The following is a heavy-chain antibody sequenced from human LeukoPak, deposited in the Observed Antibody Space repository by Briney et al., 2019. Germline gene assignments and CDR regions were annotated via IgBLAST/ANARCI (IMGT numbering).Heavy chain of an antibody. CDR1: GYTFTSYG. D-gene: IGHD2-2*01. V-gene: IGHV1-18*01. CDR3: ARDRRGIVVVPAARGYYYYYGMDV. CDR2: ISAYNGNT. Sequence: APVKVSCKASGYTFTSYGISWVRQAPGQGLEWMGWISAYNGNTNYAQKLQGRVTMTTDTSTSTAYMELRSLRSDDTAVYYCARDRRGIVVVPAARGYYYYYGMDVWGQGTTVTVSS. J-gene: IGHJ6*02.